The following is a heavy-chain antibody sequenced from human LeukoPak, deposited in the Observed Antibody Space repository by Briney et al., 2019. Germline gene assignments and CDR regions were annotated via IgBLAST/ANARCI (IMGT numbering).Heavy chain of an antibody. CDR3: AKGVVVAPDVTPFDY. CDR2: ISGSGGST. CDR1: GFTFSSYA. Sequence: PGGPLRLSCAASGFTFSSYAMSWVRQAPGKGLEWVSAISGSGGSTYYADSVKGRFTISRDNSKNTLYLQTNSLRAEDTAVYYCAKGVVVAPDVTPFDYWGQGTLVTVSS. J-gene: IGHJ4*02. D-gene: IGHD2-2*01. V-gene: IGHV3-23*01.